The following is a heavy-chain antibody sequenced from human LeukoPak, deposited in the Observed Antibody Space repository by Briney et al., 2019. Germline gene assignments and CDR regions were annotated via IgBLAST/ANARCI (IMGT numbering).Heavy chain of an antibody. D-gene: IGHD3-22*01. CDR3: AKDVTYYYDNVGPFDI. CDR2: IGGSGSNT. Sequence: GGSLRLSCAASVFTFHYYVMSWVRQAPGKGLEWVSGIGGSGSNTYYADFVKGRFTISRDNSKNTVYLQMNSLRAEDTAVYYCAKDVTYYYDNVGPFDIWGQGTMVTVSS. J-gene: IGHJ3*02. V-gene: IGHV3-23*01. CDR1: VFTFHYYV.